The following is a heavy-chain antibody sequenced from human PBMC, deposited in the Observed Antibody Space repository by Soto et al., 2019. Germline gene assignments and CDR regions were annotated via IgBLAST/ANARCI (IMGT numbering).Heavy chain of an antibody. D-gene: IGHD3-10*01. CDR3: ARAALGRYWFDP. Sequence: EGQLVESGGGLVQPGGSLRLSCAASGFTFSSSWMHWVRQAPGEGLVWISRIKYDGSTTNYAASVQGRFTISRDNAENMVYLQMNSLRADDTAVNYCARAALGRYWFDPWGQGTMVTVSS. CDR2: IKYDGSTT. J-gene: IGHJ5*02. V-gene: IGHV3-74*01. CDR1: GFTFSSSW.